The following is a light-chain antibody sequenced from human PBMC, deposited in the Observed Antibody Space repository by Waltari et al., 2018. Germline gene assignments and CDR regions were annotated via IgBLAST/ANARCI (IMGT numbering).Light chain of an antibody. Sequence: DIRMTQFPSSLSASVGDRVTITCRASQSIANNLHWYQQKPGKAPKLLIYTASSLHGWVPSRFSGSGSWTDFTLTITSLQPEDFATYYCQQSNSAPITFGGGTKVEIK. J-gene: IGKJ4*01. CDR2: TAS. V-gene: IGKV1-39*01. CDR3: QQSNSAPIT. CDR1: QSIANN.